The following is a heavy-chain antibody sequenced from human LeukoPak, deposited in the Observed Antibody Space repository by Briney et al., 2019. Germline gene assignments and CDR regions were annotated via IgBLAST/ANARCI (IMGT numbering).Heavy chain of an antibody. Sequence: GGSLRLSCSASGFIFSNYWMTWVRQAPGKGLEWVANIKQDGSEKYYVHSVKGRFTISRDNAKTSLYLQMNSLRAEDTAVYFCARDMIILQSWGQGTLVTVSS. J-gene: IGHJ5*02. CDR1: GFIFSNYW. CDR2: IKQDGSEK. D-gene: IGHD3-16*01. CDR3: ARDMIILQS. V-gene: IGHV3-7*04.